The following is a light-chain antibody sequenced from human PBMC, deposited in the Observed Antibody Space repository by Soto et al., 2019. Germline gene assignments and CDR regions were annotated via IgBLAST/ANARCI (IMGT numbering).Light chain of an antibody. Sequence: QSALTQPASVSGSPGQSITISCTGTSSDVGGSNYVSWYQQHSGKAPKLIIFDVSHRPSGFSNRFSGSKSGNTASLTISGLQAEDEADYYCSSYVSSNYVFGTGTKVPVL. J-gene: IGLJ1*01. V-gene: IGLV2-14*03. CDR1: SSDVGGSNY. CDR2: DVS. CDR3: SSYVSSNYV.